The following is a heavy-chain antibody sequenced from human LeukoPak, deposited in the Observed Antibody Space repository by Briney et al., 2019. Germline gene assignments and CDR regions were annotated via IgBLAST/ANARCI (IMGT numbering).Heavy chain of an antibody. J-gene: IGHJ4*02. CDR1: GGSFSGYS. Sequence: PSETLSLTCAVYGGSFSGYSWSWIRQPPGKGLEWIGEINHSGSTNYNPSLRSRVTISVDTSKNQFSLKPSSVTAADTAVYYCASFGDNYFNYWGQGTLVTVSS. CDR3: ASFGDNYFNY. CDR2: INHSGST. D-gene: IGHD2-21*02. V-gene: IGHV4-34*01.